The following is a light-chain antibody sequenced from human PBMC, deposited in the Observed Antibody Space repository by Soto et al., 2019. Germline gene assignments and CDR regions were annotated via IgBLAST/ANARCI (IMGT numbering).Light chain of an antibody. V-gene: IGKV1-12*01. CDR3: QHAYSFPIT. CDR2: AAS. CDR1: QGISSW. J-gene: IGKJ5*01. Sequence: DIQMTQSPSSVSASVGDRVTITCRASQGISSWLAWYQQKPGKAPKFLIYAASTLQSGVPSRFSGSASATEFTLTISNLQPEDFATYYGQHAYSFPITFGQGTRLEIK.